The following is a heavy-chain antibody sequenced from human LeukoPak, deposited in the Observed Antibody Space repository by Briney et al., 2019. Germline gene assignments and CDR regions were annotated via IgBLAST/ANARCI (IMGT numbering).Heavy chain of an antibody. CDR3: ARDWRDAFDI. CDR1: GYTFTSYD. CDR2: INPSSGDT. Sequence: ASVKVSCKASGYTFTSYDINWVRQATGQGLEWMGWINPSSGDTNYAQKFQGRVTMTRDTSISAAYMELSRLKSDDTAVYYCARDWRDAFDIWGQGTMVTVSS. D-gene: IGHD1-1*01. V-gene: IGHV1-2*02. J-gene: IGHJ3*02.